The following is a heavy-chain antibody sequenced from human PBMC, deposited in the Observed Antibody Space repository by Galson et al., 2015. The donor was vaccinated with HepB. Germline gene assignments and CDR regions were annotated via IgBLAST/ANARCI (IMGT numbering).Heavy chain of an antibody. V-gene: IGHV3-53*01. Sequence: SLRLSCAASGFTVSSNYMSWVRQAPGKGLEWVSVIYSGGSTYYADSVKGRITISRDNSKNTLYLQMNSMRAEDTAVYYCARWEYGGYGEFDYWGQGTLVTVSS. CDR1: GFTVSSNY. J-gene: IGHJ4*02. CDR2: IYSGGST. D-gene: IGHD5-12*01. CDR3: ARWEYGGYGEFDY.